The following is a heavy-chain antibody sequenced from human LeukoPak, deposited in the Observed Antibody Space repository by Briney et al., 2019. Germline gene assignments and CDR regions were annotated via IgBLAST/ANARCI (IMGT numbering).Heavy chain of an antibody. V-gene: IGHV3-15*01. CDR3: TTVATIVVVPAASLHCSGGSCYSRTTDY. J-gene: IGHJ4*02. D-gene: IGHD2-15*01. Sequence: GGSLRLSCAASGFTFSNAWMSWVRQAPEKGLEWVGRIKSKTDGGTTDYAAPVKGRFTISRDDSKNTLYLQMNSLKTEDTAVYYCTTVATIVVVPAASLHCSGGSCYSRTTDYWGQGTLVTVSS. CDR2: IKSKTDGGTT. CDR1: GFTFSNAW.